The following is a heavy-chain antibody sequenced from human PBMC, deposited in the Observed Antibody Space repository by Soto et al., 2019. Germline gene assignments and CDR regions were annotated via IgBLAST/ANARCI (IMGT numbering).Heavy chain of an antibody. V-gene: IGHV3-11*01. Sequence: GGSLRLSCAASGFTFSDYYMSWIRQAPGKGLEWVSYISSSGSTIYYADSVKGRFTISRDNAKNSLYLQMNSLRAEDTAVYYCAPSRKYYDFWSGPPNWFDPWGQGTLVTVSS. CDR3: APSRKYYDFWSGPPNWFDP. D-gene: IGHD3-3*01. J-gene: IGHJ5*02. CDR2: ISSSGSTI. CDR1: GFTFSDYY.